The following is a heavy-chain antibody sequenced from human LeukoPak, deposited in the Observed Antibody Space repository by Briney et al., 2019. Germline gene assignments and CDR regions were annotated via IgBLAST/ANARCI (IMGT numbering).Heavy chain of an antibody. Sequence: GGSLRLSCAASGFTLSGYRMHWVRQAPGKGLVWVSRINSDGSSTIYADSVKGRFTISRDNAKNTLYLQMNSLRAEDTAVYYCARYGGYSGNYWGQGTLVTVSS. CDR1: GFTLSGYR. V-gene: IGHV3-74*01. J-gene: IGHJ4*02. CDR3: ARYGGYSGNY. CDR2: INSDGSST. D-gene: IGHD4-23*01.